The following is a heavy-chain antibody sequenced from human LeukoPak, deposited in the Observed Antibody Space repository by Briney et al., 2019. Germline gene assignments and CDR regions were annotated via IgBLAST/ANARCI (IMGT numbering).Heavy chain of an antibody. V-gene: IGHV4-59*01. Sequence: SETLSLTCTVSGDSISSYYWSWIRQPPGKGLEWIGYMYYSGYTNYNPSLKSRVTISVDTSKNQFSLRLSSVTAADTAVYYCAREIPDILTGYRKYYYMDVWGKGTTVTISS. D-gene: IGHD3-9*01. J-gene: IGHJ6*03. CDR3: AREIPDILTGYRKYYYMDV. CDR2: MYYSGYT. CDR1: GDSISSYY.